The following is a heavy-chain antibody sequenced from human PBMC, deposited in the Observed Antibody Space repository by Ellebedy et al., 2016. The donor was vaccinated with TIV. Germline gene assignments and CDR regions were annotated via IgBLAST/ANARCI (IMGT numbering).Heavy chain of an antibody. CDR1: GYTFTSYG. CDR2: ISAYNGDT. V-gene: IGHV1-18*04. Sequence: AASVKVSCKASGYTFTSYGISWVRQAPGQGLEWMGWISAYNGDTNYAQKFQGRVTMTTDTFTTTAYMELRNLTSDDTAVYYCARGFYEKFDPWGQGTLVTVSS. CDR3: ARGFYEKFDP. D-gene: IGHD2/OR15-2a*01. J-gene: IGHJ5*02.